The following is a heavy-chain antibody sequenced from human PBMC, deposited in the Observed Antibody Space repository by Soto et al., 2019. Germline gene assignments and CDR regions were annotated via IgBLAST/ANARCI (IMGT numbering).Heavy chain of an antibody. CDR1: GFTFSSYA. Sequence: EVLLLESGGGLVQPGGSLRLSCAASGFTFSSYAMSWVRQAPGKGLEWVSIIGVGGGDRYYPESVKGRFTISRDNSRETRYLERNSLRAEDTAVYSCARVRFGELVWGQGTLVTVPS. J-gene: IGHJ4*02. CDR3: ARVRFGELV. V-gene: IGHV3-23*01. CDR2: IGVGGGDR. D-gene: IGHD3-10*01.